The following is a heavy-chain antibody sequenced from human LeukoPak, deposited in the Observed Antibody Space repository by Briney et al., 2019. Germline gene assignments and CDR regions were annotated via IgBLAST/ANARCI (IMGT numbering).Heavy chain of an antibody. V-gene: IGHV5-51*01. CDR1: GYSFTSYW. D-gene: IGHD6-13*01. CDR3: ARSASPSIAAAGH. J-gene: IGHJ4*02. Sequence: GESLKISCKGSGYSFTSYWIGWVRQMPGKGLERMGIIYPGDSDTRYSPSFQGQVTISADKSISTAYLQWSSLKASDTAMYYCARSASPSIAAAGHWGQGTLVTVSS. CDR2: IYPGDSDT.